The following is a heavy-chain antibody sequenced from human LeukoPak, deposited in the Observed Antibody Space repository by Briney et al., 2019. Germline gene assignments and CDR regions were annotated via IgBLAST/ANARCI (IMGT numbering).Heavy chain of an antibody. CDR2: IIPIFGIA. CDR3: ARDWYAYCGGDCYSPYYFDY. D-gene: IGHD2-21*02. Sequence: SVKVSCKASGGTFSSYAMSWVRQAPGQGLEWMGRIIPIFGIANYAQKFQGRVTITADKSTSTAYMELSSLRSEDTAVYYCARDWYAYCGGDCYSPYYFDYWGQGTLVTVSS. J-gene: IGHJ4*02. V-gene: IGHV1-69*04. CDR1: GGTFSSYA.